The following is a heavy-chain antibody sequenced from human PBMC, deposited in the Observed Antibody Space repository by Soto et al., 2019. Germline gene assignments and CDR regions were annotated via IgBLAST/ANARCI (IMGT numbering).Heavy chain of an antibody. J-gene: IGHJ4*02. CDR3: ARGQTNIWYFDH. CDR1: GGPGSGYH. V-gene: IGHV4-59*08. Sequence: QVQLQESGPRLVKPSETLSLTCSVSGGPGSGYHWNWVRQPPGKRLEWIGHIYSSGTTNYNPAPKSRITISIDTSKNQFSLKMNSVTAADTAVYYCARGQTNIWYFDHWGQGTLVTVSS. CDR2: IYSSGTT.